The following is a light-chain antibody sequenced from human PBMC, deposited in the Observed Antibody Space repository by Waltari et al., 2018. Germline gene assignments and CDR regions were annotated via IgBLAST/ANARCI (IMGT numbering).Light chain of an antibody. V-gene: IGLV1-40*01. CDR1: SSNIPGGYD. Sequence: SVLTPPPSGSGAAGPRATIPRTGGSSNIPGGYDVHRYQQLPGTAPKLLIYGNSNRPSGVPVRFSGSKSGTSASLAIFGVQGEDEADYYCQSYDSSVGGCVFGTGTTVTVL. CDR3: QSYDSSVGGCV. J-gene: IGLJ1*01. CDR2: GNS.